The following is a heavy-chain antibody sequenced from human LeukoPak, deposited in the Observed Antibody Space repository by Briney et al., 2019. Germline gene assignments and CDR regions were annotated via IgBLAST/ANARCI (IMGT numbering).Heavy chain of an antibody. V-gene: IGHV1-69*13. J-gene: IGHJ4*02. D-gene: IGHD6-13*01. CDR2: IIPIFGTT. CDR3: ARANSSGWFEFDY. Sequence: SVKVSCKASGGTFNNYAISWVRQAPGQGLEWMGGIIPIFGTTNYAQRFQDRVTITADESTSTADMELRSLRSEDTAVYYCARANSSGWFEFDYWGQGTLVTVSS. CDR1: GGTFNNYA.